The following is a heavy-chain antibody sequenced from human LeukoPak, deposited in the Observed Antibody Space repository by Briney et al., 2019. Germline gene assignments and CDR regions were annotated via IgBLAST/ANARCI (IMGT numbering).Heavy chain of an antibody. J-gene: IGHJ4*02. V-gene: IGHV3-20*04. D-gene: IGHD6-13*01. CDR1: GFTFDDYG. CDR2: INWNGGST. Sequence: PGGSLRPSCAASGFTFDDYGMSWVRQAPGKGLEWVSGINWNGGSTGYADSVKGRFTISRDNAKNSLYLQMNSLRAEDTALYYCARDRQQLVRRGFDYWGQGTLVTVSS. CDR3: ARDRQQLVRRGFDY.